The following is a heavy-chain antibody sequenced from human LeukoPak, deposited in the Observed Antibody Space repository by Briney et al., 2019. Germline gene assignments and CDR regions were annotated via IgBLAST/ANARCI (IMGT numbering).Heavy chain of an antibody. CDR2: ISYDGSNK. V-gene: IGHV3-30*18. CDR3: AKDPTSFVRSFDY. D-gene: IGHD2-8*01. J-gene: IGHJ4*02. CDR1: GFTFSSYG. Sequence: GGSLRLSCAASGFTFSSYGMHWVRQAPGKGLEWVAVISYDGSNKYYADSVKGRFTISRDNPKNTLYLQMNSLRAEDTAVYYCAKDPTSFVRSFDYWGQGTLVTVSS.